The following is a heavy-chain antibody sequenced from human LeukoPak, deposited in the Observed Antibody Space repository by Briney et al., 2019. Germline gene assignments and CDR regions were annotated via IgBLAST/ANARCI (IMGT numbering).Heavy chain of an antibody. V-gene: IGHV1-3*01. CDR1: GHSFNDYY. CDR2: INAGTGNR. CDR3: ARVSDDSGWNFDY. Sequence: ASVKVSCKASGHSFNDYYIHWVRQAPGQRLEWMGWINAGTGNRKYSQKFQDRVTITRETSATTAYMELSSLTSEDTAVYYCARVSDDSGWNFDYWGQGTLVTVSS. D-gene: IGHD6-19*01. J-gene: IGHJ4*02.